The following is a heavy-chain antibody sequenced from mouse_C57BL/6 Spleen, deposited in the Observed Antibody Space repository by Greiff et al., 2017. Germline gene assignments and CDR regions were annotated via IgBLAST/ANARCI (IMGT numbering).Heavy chain of an antibody. J-gene: IGHJ3*01. CDR3: ARIAYYYGSPAWFAY. CDR1: GFSLSTFGMG. Sequence: QVTLNESGPGILQPSQTLSLTCSFSGFSLSTFGMGVGWIRQPSGKGLEWLAHIWWDDDKYYNPALKSRLTISKDTSKNQVFLKIANVDTADTATYYCARIAYYYGSPAWFAYWGQGTLVTVSA. V-gene: IGHV8-8*01. CDR2: IWWDDDK. D-gene: IGHD1-1*01.